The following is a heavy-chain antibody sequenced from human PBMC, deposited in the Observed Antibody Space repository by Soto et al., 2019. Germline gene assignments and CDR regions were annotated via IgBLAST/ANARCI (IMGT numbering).Heavy chain of an antibody. D-gene: IGHD4-17*01. CDR1: GYTFTSYG. J-gene: IGHJ4*02. CDR2: ISAYNGNT. V-gene: IGHV1-18*01. Sequence: ASVKVSCKASGYTFTSYGISWVRQAPGQGLEWMGWISAYNGNTNYAQKLQGRVTITTDTSTSTAYMELRSLRSDDTAVYYCARDHAIWTTVTSYYLDYWGQGTLGTVSS. CDR3: ARDHAIWTTVTSYYLDY.